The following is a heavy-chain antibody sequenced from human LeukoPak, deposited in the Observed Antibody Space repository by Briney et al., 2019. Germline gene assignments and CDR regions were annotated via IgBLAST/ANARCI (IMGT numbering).Heavy chain of an antibody. V-gene: IGHV3-48*01. CDR1: GFTFSSYS. D-gene: IGHD6-13*01. Sequence: GGSLRLSCAASGFTFSSYSMNWVRQAPGKGLEWFTYISSTSSTIYYGDSVKGRFSISRDNSQNTLYLQMNSLRAEDTAVYYCAKVPKGGYFDYWGQGTLVTVSS. CDR3: AKVPKGGYFDY. J-gene: IGHJ4*02. CDR2: ISSTSSTI.